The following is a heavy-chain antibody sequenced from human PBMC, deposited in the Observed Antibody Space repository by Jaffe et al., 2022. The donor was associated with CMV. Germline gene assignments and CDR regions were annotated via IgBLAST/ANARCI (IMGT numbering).Heavy chain of an antibody. V-gene: IGHV3-23*01. D-gene: IGHD3-9*01. Sequence: EVQLLESGGGLVQPGGSLRLSCAASGFTFSSYAMSWVRQAPGKGLEWVSAISGSGGSTYYADSVKGRFTISRDNSKNTLYLQMNSLRAEDTAVYYCAKDQYRDILTGYPYWYFDLWGRGTLVTVSS. CDR1: GFTFSSYA. J-gene: IGHJ2*01. CDR3: AKDQYRDILTGYPYWYFDL. CDR2: ISGSGGST.